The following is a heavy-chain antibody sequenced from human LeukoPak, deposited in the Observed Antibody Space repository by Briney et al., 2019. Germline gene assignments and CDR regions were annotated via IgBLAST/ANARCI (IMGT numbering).Heavy chain of an antibody. V-gene: IGHV3-30*04. Sequence: PGGSLRLSCAASGFTFSSYAMHWVRQAPGKGLEWVAVISYDGSNKYYADSVKGRFTISRDNSKNTLYLQMNSLRAEDTAVYYCARARAVTTEAFDYWGQGTLVTVSS. CDR3: ARARAVTTEAFDY. CDR1: GFTFSSYA. CDR2: ISYDGSNK. J-gene: IGHJ4*02. D-gene: IGHD4-17*01.